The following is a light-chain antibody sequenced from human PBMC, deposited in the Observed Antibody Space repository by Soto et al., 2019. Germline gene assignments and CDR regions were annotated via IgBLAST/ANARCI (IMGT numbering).Light chain of an antibody. V-gene: IGKV3-11*01. CDR2: DAS. Sequence: EIVLTQSPATLSFSPGERATLSCRASQSVSSYLAWYQQKPGQAPRLLIYDASNRATGIPARVSGSGSGTDFTLTISSLEPEDFAVYYCQQRSNWPPSTFGPGTKVDIK. CDR1: QSVSSY. J-gene: IGKJ3*01. CDR3: QQRSNWPPST.